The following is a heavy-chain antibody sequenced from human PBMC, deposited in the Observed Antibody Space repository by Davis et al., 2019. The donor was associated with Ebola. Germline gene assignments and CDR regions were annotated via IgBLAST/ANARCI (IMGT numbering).Heavy chain of an antibody. Sequence: ASVKVSCKCTVSGYTLAELSMHWVRQAPGKGLEWMGYFDPEDGEAIYAQNFQGRVTMTEDTSTNTAYMELSGLRSEDTAVYYCSIGGTTGGFDYWGQGTLVTVSS. V-gene: IGHV1-24*01. J-gene: IGHJ4*02. D-gene: IGHD1-14*01. CDR3: SIGGTTGGFDY. CDR1: GYTLAELS. CDR2: FDPEDGEA.